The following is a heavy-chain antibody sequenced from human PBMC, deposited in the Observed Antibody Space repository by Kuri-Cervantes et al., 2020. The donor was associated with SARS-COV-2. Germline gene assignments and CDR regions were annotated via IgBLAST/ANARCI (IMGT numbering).Heavy chain of an antibody. V-gene: IGHV3-11*03. CDR1: GFTFSDYY. D-gene: IGHD2-8*01. Sequence: GGSLRLSCAASGFTFSDYYMSWIRQAPGKGLEWVSYISSSSSYTNYADSVKGRFTISRDNAKNSLYLQMNSLRAEDTAVYYCASRGNGRNWYFDLWGRGTLVTVSS. CDR3: ASRGNGRNWYFDL. CDR2: ISSSSSYT. J-gene: IGHJ2*01.